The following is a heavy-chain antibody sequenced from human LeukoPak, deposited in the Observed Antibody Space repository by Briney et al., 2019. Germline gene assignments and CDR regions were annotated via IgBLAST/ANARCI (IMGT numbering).Heavy chain of an antibody. CDR3: ARLMVYASGSYYYGMDV. D-gene: IGHD2-8*01. V-gene: IGHV6-1*01. Sequence: SQTLSLTCAISGDSVSSNSAAWNWIRQSPSRGLEWLGRTYYRSKWYNDYAVSVKSRITINPDTSKNQFSLQLNSETPEDTAVYYCARLMVYASGSYYYGMDVWGQGTTVTVSS. CDR1: GDSVSSNSAA. CDR2: TYYRSKWYN. J-gene: IGHJ6*02.